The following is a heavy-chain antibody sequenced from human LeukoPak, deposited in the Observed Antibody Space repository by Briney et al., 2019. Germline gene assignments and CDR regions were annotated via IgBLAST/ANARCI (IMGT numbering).Heavy chain of an antibody. CDR1: GGSFSGYY. V-gene: IGHV4-34*01. CDR2: INHSGSI. CDR3: ARGNPAYYAVYY. J-gene: IGHJ4*02. D-gene: IGHD3-3*01. Sequence: SETLSLTCAVYGGSFSGYYWSWIRQPPGKGLEWIGEINHSGSINYNPSLKSRVTISVDTSKNQFSLKLSSVTAADTAVYYCARGNPAYYAVYYWGQGTLVTVSS.